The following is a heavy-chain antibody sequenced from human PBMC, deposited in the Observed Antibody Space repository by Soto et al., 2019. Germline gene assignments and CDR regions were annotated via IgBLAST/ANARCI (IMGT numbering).Heavy chain of an antibody. D-gene: IGHD3-16*01. V-gene: IGHV3-30*18. Sequence: QVQLVESGGGVVQPGRSLRLSCAASGFTFSSYGMSWVRQAPGKGLEWVAVISYDGSNKYYADSVKGRFTISRDNSKNTQYMQMNIQRAEDKAVYYCAQVGRSYGMDVWGQWTTVTISS. CDR3: AQVGRSYGMDV. CDR2: ISYDGSNK. CDR1: GFTFSSYG. J-gene: IGHJ6*02.